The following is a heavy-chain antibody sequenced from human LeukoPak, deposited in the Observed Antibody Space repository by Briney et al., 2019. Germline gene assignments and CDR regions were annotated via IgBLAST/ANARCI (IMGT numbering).Heavy chain of an antibody. J-gene: IGHJ4*02. Sequence: GASVKVSCKVSGYTLTELSMHWVRQAPGKGLEWMGRFDPQDGETIYAQKFQGRVTMTEDTSTDTAYMELSSLRSEDTAVYYCATGPQKYSSSWYEGFDYWGQGTLVTVSS. D-gene: IGHD6-13*01. CDR1: GYTLTELS. CDR3: ATGPQKYSSSWYEGFDY. V-gene: IGHV1-24*01. CDR2: FDPQDGET.